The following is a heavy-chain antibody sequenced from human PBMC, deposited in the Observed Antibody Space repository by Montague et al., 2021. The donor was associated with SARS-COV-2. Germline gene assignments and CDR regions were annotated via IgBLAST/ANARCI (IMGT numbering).Heavy chain of an antibody. CDR3: ARDRDGDDWCGLDV. J-gene: IGHJ6*02. CDR2: ISSSGGGSTK. CDR1: GFIFSSYE. V-gene: IGHV3-48*03. Sequence: SLSLSFAASGFIFSSYEMNWVRQAPGKGLEWIAYISSSGGGSTKHYTDSVKGRFTISRDNAKNSLYLQMNSLRVEDTAIYYCARDRDGDDWCGLDVWGQGTTVTVSS. D-gene: IGHD2-21*01.